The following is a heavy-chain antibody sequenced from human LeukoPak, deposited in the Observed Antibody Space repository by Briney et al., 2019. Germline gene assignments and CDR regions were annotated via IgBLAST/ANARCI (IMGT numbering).Heavy chain of an antibody. CDR1: GFTFSSYA. V-gene: IGHV3-23*01. CDR3: ASNLFSGSYYYYGMDV. CDR2: ISGSGGST. D-gene: IGHD6-19*01. Sequence: RGSLRLSCAASGFTFSSYAMSWVRQAPGKGLEWVSAISGSGGSTYYADSVKGRFTISRDNSKNTLYLQMNSLRAEDTAVYYCASNLFSGSYYYYGMDVWGQGTTVTVSS. J-gene: IGHJ6*02.